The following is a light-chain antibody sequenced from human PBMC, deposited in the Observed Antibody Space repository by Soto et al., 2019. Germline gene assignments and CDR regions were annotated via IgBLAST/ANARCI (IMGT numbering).Light chain of an antibody. CDR3: QQYGSSPDT. J-gene: IGKJ2*01. V-gene: IGKV3-20*01. CDR2: GAS. CDR1: QRVSSSY. Sequence: EIVLTQSPGTLSLSPGERATLSCRASQRVSSSYLAWYQQKPGQAPRLLIDGASSRATGIPDRFSGSGSGTDFTLTISRLEPEDFAVYYCQQYGSSPDTFGQGNKLEIK.